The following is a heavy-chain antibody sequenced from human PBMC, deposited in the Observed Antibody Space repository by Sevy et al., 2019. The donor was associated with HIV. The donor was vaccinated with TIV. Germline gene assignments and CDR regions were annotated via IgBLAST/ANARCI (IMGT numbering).Heavy chain of an antibody. Sequence: GGSLRLSCAASGFTFSNYGMHWVRQAPGKGLEWVAVIWNDGSNKYYADSVKGRFTISRDNSKNTLYLQMNSLRVEDTAVYFCARGGDFKDRSVKRDFDYWGQGTLVTVSS. CDR3: ARGGDFKDRSVKRDFDY. CDR1: GFTFSNYG. D-gene: IGHD2-21*02. V-gene: IGHV3-33*01. J-gene: IGHJ4*02. CDR2: IWNDGSNK.